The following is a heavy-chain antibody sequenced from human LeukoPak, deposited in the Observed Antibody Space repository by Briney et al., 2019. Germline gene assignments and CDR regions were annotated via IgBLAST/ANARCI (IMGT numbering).Heavy chain of an antibody. V-gene: IGHV1-46*01. D-gene: IGHD3-22*01. CDR2: INPSGGST. J-gene: IGHJ3*02. CDR1: GYTFTSYY. Sequence: VASVQVSCQASGYTFTSYYMHWVRPAPGQGLEWMGIINPSGGSTSYAQKFQGRVTMTRDMSTSTVYMELSSLRSEDTAVYYCARERVDYYDSSGDAFDIWGQGTMVTVSS. CDR3: ARERVDYYDSSGDAFDI.